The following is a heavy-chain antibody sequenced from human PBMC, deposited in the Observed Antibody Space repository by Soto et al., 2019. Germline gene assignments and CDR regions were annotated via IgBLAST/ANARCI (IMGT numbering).Heavy chain of an antibody. J-gene: IGHJ6*02. D-gene: IGHD2-2*01. CDR3: ARDRGDYCSSTSRQCPAGYYGMDV. CDR2: IYYSGST. V-gene: IGHV4-31*03. CDR1: GGSISSGGYY. Sequence: QVQLQESGPGLVKPSQTLSLTCTVSGGSISSGGYYWSWIRQHPGKGREWIGYIYYSGSTYYNPSLKSRVTISVDTSKNQFSLKLSSVTAADTAVYYCARDRGDYCSSTSRQCPAGYYGMDVWGQGTTVTVSS.